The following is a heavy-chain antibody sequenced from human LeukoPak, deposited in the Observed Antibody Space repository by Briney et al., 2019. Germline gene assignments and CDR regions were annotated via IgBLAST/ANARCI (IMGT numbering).Heavy chain of an antibody. D-gene: IGHD6-13*01. CDR2: ISSSSSYI. CDR1: GFTFSSDS. CDR3: ASAGYSSSWYQVY. J-gene: IGHJ4*02. Sequence: GGSLRLSCAASGFTFSSDSMNWVRQAPGKWLEWVSSISSSSSYIYYADSVKGRFTISRDNAKNSLYLQMNSLRAEDTAVYYCASAGYSSSWYQVYWGQGTLVTVSS. V-gene: IGHV3-21*01.